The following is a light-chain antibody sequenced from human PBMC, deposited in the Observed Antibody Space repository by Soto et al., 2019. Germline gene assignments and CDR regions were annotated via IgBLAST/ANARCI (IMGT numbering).Light chain of an antibody. V-gene: IGLV2-14*01. CDR1: SSDVGGYKY. CDR3: SSYTSSNTVV. Sequence: QSALTQPASVSGSPGQSITIPCTGTSSDVGGYKYVTWYQQHPGKAPQLMIYEVSNRPSGVSNRFSGSKSGSTASLTISGLQTEDEADYYCSSYTSSNTVVFGGGTKVTVL. J-gene: IGLJ2*01. CDR2: EVS.